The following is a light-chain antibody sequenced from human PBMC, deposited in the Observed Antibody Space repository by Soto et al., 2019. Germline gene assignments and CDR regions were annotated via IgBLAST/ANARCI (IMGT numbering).Light chain of an antibody. CDR1: SGSVSTSNY. CDR2: STN. J-gene: IGLJ3*02. V-gene: IGLV8-61*01. Sequence: QTVVTQEPSFSVSPGGTVTLTCGLTSGSVSTSNYPSWYQQTPGQTPRTLIYSTNFRSSGVPDRFSGSILGNKAALTIMGAQADDESDYYCVLSLPRGVWEFGGGTKLTVL. CDR3: VLSLPRGVWE.